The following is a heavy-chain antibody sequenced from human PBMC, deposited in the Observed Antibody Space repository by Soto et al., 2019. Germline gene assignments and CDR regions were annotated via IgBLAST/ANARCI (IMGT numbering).Heavy chain of an antibody. CDR2: IIPILGSA. J-gene: IGHJ6*02. CDR1: GDTFSNYA. D-gene: IGHD1-26*01. CDR3: ARFKVGTTTDYYYGMDV. V-gene: IGHV1-69*13. Sequence: SVKVSCKASGDTFSNYAICWVRQAPGQGLEWIGGIIPILGSANYAQKFQGRVTISADGSTNTANLELSSLRSEDTAVYYCARFKVGTTTDYYYGMDVWGQGTTVTVSS.